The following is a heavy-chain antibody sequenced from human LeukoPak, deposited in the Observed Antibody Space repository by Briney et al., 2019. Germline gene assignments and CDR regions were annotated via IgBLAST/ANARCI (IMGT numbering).Heavy chain of an antibody. J-gene: IGHJ4*02. D-gene: IGHD6-19*01. CDR2: ISGSGGST. CDR1: GFTFSSYA. V-gene: IGHV3-23*01. Sequence: GGSLRLSCAASGFTFSSYAMSWVRQAPGKGLEWVSAISGSGGSTYYADSVKGRFTISRDNSKNTLYLQMDSLRAEDTAIYYCAGDRNSDWYSPLDYWGQGSQVTVSP. CDR3: AGDRNSDWYSPLDY.